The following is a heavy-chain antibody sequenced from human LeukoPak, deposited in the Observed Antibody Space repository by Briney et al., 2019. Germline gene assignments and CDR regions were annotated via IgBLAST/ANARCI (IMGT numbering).Heavy chain of an antibody. V-gene: IGHV1-69*05. CDR3: ARDVLRTNVTTTSYYYYMDV. CDR1: GGTFSSYA. D-gene: IGHD2/OR15-2a*01. Sequence: ASVKVSCKASGGTFSSYAISWVRQAPGQGLEWMGRIIPIFGTANYAQKFQGRVSITTDESTSTAYMELSSLRSEDTAVYYCARDVLRTNVTTTSYYYYMDVWGKGTTVIVSS. CDR2: IIPIFGTA. J-gene: IGHJ6*03.